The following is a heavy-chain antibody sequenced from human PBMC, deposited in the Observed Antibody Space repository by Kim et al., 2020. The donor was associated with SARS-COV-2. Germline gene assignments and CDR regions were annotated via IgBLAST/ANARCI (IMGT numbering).Heavy chain of an antibody. Sequence: GGSLRLSCVTSGFTFSDYYMSWIRQAPGKGLEWVSYINRDSSYRNYADSVKGWFIISRDNAKKSLYLEVNSLRVEDTAVYYCANVAVGIWGQGRVVTVS. CDR3: ANVAVGI. V-gene: IGHV3-11*06. J-gene: IGHJ3*02. CDR1: GFTFSDYY. D-gene: IGHD6-19*01. CDR2: INRDSSYR.